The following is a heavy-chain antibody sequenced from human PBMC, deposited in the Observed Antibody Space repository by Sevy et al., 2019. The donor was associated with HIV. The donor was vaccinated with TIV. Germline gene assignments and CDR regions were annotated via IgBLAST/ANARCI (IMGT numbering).Heavy chain of an antibody. J-gene: IGHJ4*02. CDR2: ITWNGDYA. Sequence: GGSLRLSCAASGFTFDDYGMGWVRQVPGRGLEWISGITWNGDYANYGDSLKGRFTISRDNAKNSLYLQMDSLTAEDTALYSCGRDGGFRGGIGLYPNWGQGTLVTVSS. CDR1: GFTFDDYG. V-gene: IGHV3-20*04. D-gene: IGHD3-10*01. CDR3: GRDGGFRGGIGLYPN.